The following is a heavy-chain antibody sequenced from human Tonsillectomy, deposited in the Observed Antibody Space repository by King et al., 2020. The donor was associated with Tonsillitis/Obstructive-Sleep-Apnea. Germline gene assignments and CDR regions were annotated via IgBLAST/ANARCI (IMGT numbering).Heavy chain of an antibody. Sequence: HEQLVQSGAEVKKPGASVKVSCKASGYTFTSYDINWVRQATGQGLEWMGWMNPNSGNTGYAQKFQGRVTMTRNTSISTAYMELSSLTSEDTAMYYCATPPPDCSSTSCYWYFDYWGQGTLVTASS. J-gene: IGHJ4*02. V-gene: IGHV1-8*01. CDR1: GYTFTSYD. CDR2: MNPNSGNT. CDR3: ATPPPDCSSTSCYWYFDY. D-gene: IGHD2-2*01.